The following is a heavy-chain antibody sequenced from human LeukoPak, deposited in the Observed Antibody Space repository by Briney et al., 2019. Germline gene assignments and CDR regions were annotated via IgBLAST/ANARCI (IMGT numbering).Heavy chain of an antibody. CDR2: ITGNGATT. CDR3: ARVAVTLNFDY. D-gene: IGHD4-17*01. J-gene: IGHJ4*02. V-gene: IGHV3-23*01. Sequence: GGSLRLSCAGSGFTFSSSAMSWVRQTPGKGLEWVSSITGNGATTSYSDSVRGRFTISRDNAKNSLFLQMNSLRAEDTAVYYCARVAVTLNFDYWGQGTLVTVSS. CDR1: GFTFSSSA.